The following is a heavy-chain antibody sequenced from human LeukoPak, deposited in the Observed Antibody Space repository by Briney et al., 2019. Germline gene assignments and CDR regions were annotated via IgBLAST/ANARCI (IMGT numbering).Heavy chain of an antibody. Sequence: SQTLSLTCTVSGGSISSGGYYWSWIRQPGGKGLEWVGRIYPSGSTDYNPSLKSRVAISVDTSKNQFSLKLSSVTAADTAVYYCARDLACCNNPSCFQPSNPWGQGTLVTVSS. V-gene: IGHV4-61*02. CDR1: GGSISSGGYY. D-gene: IGHD2-2*01. CDR3: ARDLACCNNPSCFQPSNP. CDR2: IYPSGST. J-gene: IGHJ5*02.